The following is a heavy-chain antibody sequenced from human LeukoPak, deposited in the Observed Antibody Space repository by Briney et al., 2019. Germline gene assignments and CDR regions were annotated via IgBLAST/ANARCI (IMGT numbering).Heavy chain of an antibody. CDR2: INHSGST. CDR1: GGSFSGYY. D-gene: IGHD2-2*01. V-gene: IGHV4-34*01. CDR3: AGILSSTSSVDY. Sequence: SETLSLTCAVYGGSFSGYYWSWIRQPPGKGLEWIGEINHSGSTNYNPSLKSRVTISVDTSKNQFSLKLSSVTAADTAVYYCAGILSSTSSVDYWGQRTLVTVSS. J-gene: IGHJ4*02.